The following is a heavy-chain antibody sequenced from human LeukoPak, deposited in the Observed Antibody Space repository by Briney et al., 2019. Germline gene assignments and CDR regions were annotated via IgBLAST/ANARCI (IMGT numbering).Heavy chain of an antibody. J-gene: IGHJ4*02. CDR2: ISYDGSNK. V-gene: IGHV3-30-3*01. Sequence: GRSLRLSCAASGFTFSSYAMHWVRQAPGKGLEWVAVISYDGSNKYYADSVKGRFTISRDNSKNTLYLQMNSLRAEDTAVYYCAKESSRISGSYDYWGQGTLVTVSS. CDR3: AKESSRISGSYDY. D-gene: IGHD1-26*01. CDR1: GFTFSSYA.